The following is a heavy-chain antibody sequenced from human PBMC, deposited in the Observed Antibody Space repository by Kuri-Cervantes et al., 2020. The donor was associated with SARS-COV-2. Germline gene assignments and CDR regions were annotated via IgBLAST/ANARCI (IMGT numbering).Heavy chain of an antibody. CDR1: GYSISSDYY. CDR3: ASLWFGEPGYYFDY. J-gene: IGHJ4*02. D-gene: IGHD3-10*01. Sequence: ESLKISCTVSGYSISSDYYWGWIRQPPGKGLEWIGSISHSGSTNYNPSLKSRVTISVGTSKNQFSLKLSSVTAADTAVYYCASLWFGEPGYYFDYWGQGTLVTVSS. V-gene: IGHV4-38-2*02. CDR2: ISHSGST.